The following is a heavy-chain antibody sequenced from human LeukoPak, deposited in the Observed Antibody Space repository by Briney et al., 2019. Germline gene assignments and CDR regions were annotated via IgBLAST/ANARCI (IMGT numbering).Heavy chain of an antibody. CDR3: AKDGYYDFWSGYYINWFDP. D-gene: IGHD3-3*01. CDR1: GFTFSSYG. Sequence: GGSLRLSCAASGFTFSSYGMHWVRQAPGKGLEWVAVISYDGSNKYFADSVKGRFTISRDNSKNTLYLQMNSLRAEDTAVYYCAKDGYYDFWSGYYINWFDPWGQGTLATVSS. CDR2: ISYDGSNK. J-gene: IGHJ5*02. V-gene: IGHV3-30*18.